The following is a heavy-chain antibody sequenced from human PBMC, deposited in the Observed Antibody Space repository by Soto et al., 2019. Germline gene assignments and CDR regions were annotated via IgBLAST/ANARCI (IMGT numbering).Heavy chain of an antibody. Sequence: SETLSLTCTVSGGSMNAHFWSWIRQSAGKGLEWIGHIYISGTTMYNPSLKSRVTMSVDPPKNQLSLKLTSVTAADTAVYYCVTVNLVGAAYYFDYWGPGTLVTVS. CDR2: IYISGTT. CDR1: GGSMNAHF. CDR3: VTVNLVGAAYYFDY. J-gene: IGHJ4*02. D-gene: IGHD1-26*01. V-gene: IGHV4-4*07.